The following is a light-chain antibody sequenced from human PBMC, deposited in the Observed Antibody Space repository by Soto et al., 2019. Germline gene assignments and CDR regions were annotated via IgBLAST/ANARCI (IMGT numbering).Light chain of an antibody. CDR2: SNN. CDR3: AAWDDSLNGREVV. CDR1: SSNIGSNT. V-gene: IGLV1-44*01. J-gene: IGLJ2*01. Sequence: QSVLTQPPSASGTPGQRVTISCSGSSSNIGSNTVNWYQQLPGTAPKLLIYSNNQRPSGVPDRLSGSKSGTSASLAISGLQSEDEADYYCAAWDDSLNGREVVFGGGTKLTVL.